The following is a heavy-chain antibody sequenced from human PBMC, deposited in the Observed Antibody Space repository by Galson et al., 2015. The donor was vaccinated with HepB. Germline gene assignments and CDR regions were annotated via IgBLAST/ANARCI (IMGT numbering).Heavy chain of an antibody. CDR1: GGSFSGYY. V-gene: IGHV4-34*01. J-gene: IGHJ2*01. CDR2: INHSGDSNY. Sequence: ETLSLTCAVYGGSFSGYYWSWIRQPPGKGLEWIGEINHSGDSNYNYNPSLMGRVATSVDTSKNQFSLQLSSLTAADTAVYYCARRSGGLSRKKYCSSTSCYFVDWYLDLWGRGTLVTVSS. D-gene: IGHD2-2*01. CDR3: ARRSGGLSRKKYCSSTSCYFVDWYLDL.